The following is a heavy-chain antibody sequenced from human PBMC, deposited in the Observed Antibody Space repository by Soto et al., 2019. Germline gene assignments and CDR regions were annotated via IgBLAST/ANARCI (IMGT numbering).Heavy chain of an antibody. CDR3: AKRNIVPAAMRVGAFDI. CDR1: GFTFSSYA. D-gene: IGHD2-2*01. J-gene: IGHJ3*02. Sequence: GGSLRLSCAASGFTFSSYAMSWVRQAPGKGLEWVSAISGSGGSTYYADSVKCRFTISRDNSKNTLYLQMNSLRAEDTAVYYCAKRNIVPAAMRVGAFDIWGQGTMVTVSS. V-gene: IGHV3-23*01. CDR2: ISGSGGST.